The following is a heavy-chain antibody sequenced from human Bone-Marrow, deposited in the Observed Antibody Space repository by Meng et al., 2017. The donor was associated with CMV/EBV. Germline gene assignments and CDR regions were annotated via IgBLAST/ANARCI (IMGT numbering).Heavy chain of an antibody. D-gene: IGHD2-15*01. CDR2: ISSSSSYI. Sequence: GGSLRLSCAASGFTFSSYSMNWVRQAPGKGLEWVSSISSSSSYIYYADSVKGRFTISRDNAKNSLYLQMNSLRAEDTAVYYCARASKPSTHYYYYGMDVWGQGTTVTVSS. CDR1: GFTFSSYS. V-gene: IGHV3-21*01. J-gene: IGHJ6*02. CDR3: ARASKPSTHYYYYGMDV.